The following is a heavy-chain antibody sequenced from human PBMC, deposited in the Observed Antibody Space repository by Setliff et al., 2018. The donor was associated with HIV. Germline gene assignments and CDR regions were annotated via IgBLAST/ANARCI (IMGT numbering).Heavy chain of an antibody. V-gene: IGHV4-34*01. Sequence: PSETLSLTCAVYGGSFSGYYWSWIRQPPGKGLEWIGEINHSGSANYNASLKSRVTISVDTSKNQFSLKLSSVTAADTAVYYCARGIAAAGIYYYYYMDVWGKGTTVTVSS. CDR1: GGSFSGYY. CDR3: ARGIAAAGIYYYYYMDV. D-gene: IGHD6-13*01. CDR2: INHSGSA. J-gene: IGHJ6*03.